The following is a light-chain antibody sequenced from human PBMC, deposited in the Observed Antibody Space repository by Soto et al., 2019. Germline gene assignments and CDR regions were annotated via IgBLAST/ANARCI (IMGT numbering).Light chain of an antibody. CDR2: EDI. CDR3: CSYAGGTSVV. CDR1: SSDVGRYNL. J-gene: IGLJ2*01. V-gene: IGLV2-23*01. Sequence: QSALTQPASVSGSPGQSITISCTGTSSDVGRYNLVSRYQQHPGKAPKLMIYEDIERPSGVSNRFSGSKSGNTASLTISGLQTEDEAEYYCCSYAGGTSVVFGGGTKVTVL.